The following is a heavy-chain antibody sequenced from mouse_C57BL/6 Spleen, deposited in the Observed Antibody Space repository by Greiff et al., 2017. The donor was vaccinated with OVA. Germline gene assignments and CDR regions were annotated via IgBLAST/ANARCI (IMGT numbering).Heavy chain of an antibody. Sequence: QVQLQQPGAELVKPGASVKMSCKASGYTFTSYWITWVKQRPGQGLAWIGDIYPGSGSTNYNEKFKSKATLTVDTSSSTAYMQLSSLTSEDSAVYYCASNYYGSSYHFDYWGQGTTLTVSS. V-gene: IGHV1-55*01. D-gene: IGHD1-1*01. J-gene: IGHJ2*01. CDR3: ASNYYGSSYHFDY. CDR2: IYPGSGST. CDR1: GYTFTSYW.